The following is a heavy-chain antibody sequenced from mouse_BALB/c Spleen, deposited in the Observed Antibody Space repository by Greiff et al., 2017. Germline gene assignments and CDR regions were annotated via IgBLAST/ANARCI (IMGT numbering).Heavy chain of an antibody. CDR2: IYPGDGDT. CDR3: ARRTLYYAMDY. J-gene: IGHJ4*01. V-gene: IGHV1-80*01. CDR1: GYAFSSYW. Sequence: VQLQQSGAELVRPGSSVKISCKASGYAFSSYWMNWVKQRPGQGLEWIGQIYPGDGDTNYNGKFKGKATLTADKSSSTAYMQLSSLTSEDSAVYFCARRTLYYAMDYWGQGTSVTVSS.